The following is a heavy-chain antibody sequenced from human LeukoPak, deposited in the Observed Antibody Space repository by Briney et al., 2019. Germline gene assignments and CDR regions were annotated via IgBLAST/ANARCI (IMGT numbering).Heavy chain of an antibody. Sequence: GGSLRLSCAASGFTFSSYAMSWVRQAPGKGLEWVSAISGSGGSTYYADSVKGRFTISRDNSKNTLYLQMNSLRAEDTAVYYCTKVLAVAGLFFDCWGQGSLVSVSS. CDR2: ISGSGGST. D-gene: IGHD6-19*01. CDR3: TKVLAVAGLFFDC. J-gene: IGHJ4*02. V-gene: IGHV3-23*01. CDR1: GFTFSSYA.